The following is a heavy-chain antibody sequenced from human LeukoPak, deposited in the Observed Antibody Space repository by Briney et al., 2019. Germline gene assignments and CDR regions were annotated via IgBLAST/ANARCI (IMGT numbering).Heavy chain of an antibody. CDR2: IYYSGST. D-gene: IGHD2-2*02. Sequence: SETLSLTCTVSGGSISSSSYYWGWIRQPPGKGLEWIGSIYYSGSTYYNPSLKSRVTISVDTSKNQFSLKLSSVTAADTAVYYCARLVVPAAIEGPYYGMDVWGQGTTVTVSS. V-gene: IGHV4-39*01. CDR3: ARLVVPAAIEGPYYGMDV. CDR1: GGSISSSSYY. J-gene: IGHJ6*02.